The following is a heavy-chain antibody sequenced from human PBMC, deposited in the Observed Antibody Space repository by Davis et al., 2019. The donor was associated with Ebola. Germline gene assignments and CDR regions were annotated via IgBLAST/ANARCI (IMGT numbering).Heavy chain of an antibody. CDR3: VRDNYGVDY. CDR1: GFTFSNYL. J-gene: IGHJ4*02. D-gene: IGHD5-24*01. Sequence: GESLKISCAAAGFTFSNYLMQWVRQAPGEGLVWVSHITSDGSTTSYAESVRGRFTISRDNARNTLYLQMDSLRVEDTAIYYCVRDNYGVDYWGQGTLVTVSS. CDR2: ITSDGSTT. V-gene: IGHV3-74*01.